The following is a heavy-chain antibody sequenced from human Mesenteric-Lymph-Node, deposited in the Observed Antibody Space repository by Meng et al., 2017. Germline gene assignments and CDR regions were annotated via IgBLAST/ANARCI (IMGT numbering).Heavy chain of an antibody. CDR2: IYHSGST. V-gene: IGHV4-4*02. CDR1: GGPMGSTNW. J-gene: IGHJ4*02. Sequence: QVRLEESGPGLGKPSGPLSLPCAVSGGPMGSTNWWSWVRQPPGKGLEWIGEIYHSGSTNYNPSLKSRVSISVDKSKNQFSLKLSSVTAADTAVYYCARADKVRFDYWGQGTLVTVSS. CDR3: ARADKVRFDY.